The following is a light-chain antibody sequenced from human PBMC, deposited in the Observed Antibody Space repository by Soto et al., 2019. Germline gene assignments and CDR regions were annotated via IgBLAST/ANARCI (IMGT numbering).Light chain of an antibody. CDR3: SSYAGSNNPYV. Sequence: QSALTQPPSASGSPGQSVTISCTGTSGDIGGYDYVSWYQQHPGKAPKLMIYEVTKRPLGVPDRFSGSKSGNTASLTVSGLQAEDEADYYCSSYAGSNNPYVFGTGTMLTVL. V-gene: IGLV2-8*01. CDR2: EVT. CDR1: SGDIGGYDY. J-gene: IGLJ1*01.